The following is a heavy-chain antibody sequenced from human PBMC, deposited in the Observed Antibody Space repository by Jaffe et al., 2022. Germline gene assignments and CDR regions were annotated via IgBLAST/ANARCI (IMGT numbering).Heavy chain of an antibody. CDR1: GYSISSGYY. J-gene: IGHJ3*02. CDR2: IYHSGST. V-gene: IGHV4-38-2*02. Sequence: QVQLQESGPGLVKPSETLSLTCAVSGYSISSGYYWGWIRQPPGKGLEWIGSIYHSGSTYYNPSLKSRVTISVDTSKNQFSLKLSSVTAADTAVYYCARDNYDSSGYYYPDAFDIWGQGTMVTVSS. CDR3: ARDNYDSSGYYYPDAFDI. D-gene: IGHD3-22*01.